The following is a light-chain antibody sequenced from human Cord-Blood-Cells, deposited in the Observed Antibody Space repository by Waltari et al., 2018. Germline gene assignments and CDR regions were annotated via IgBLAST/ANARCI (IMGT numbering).Light chain of an antibody. V-gene: IGKV1-33*01. CDR2: DAS. CDR1: QDISNY. Sequence: DIQMTQSPSSLSASVGDRVTITCQASQDISNYLNWYQQKPEKAPKLLIYDASNLETGVPSRFSGSGSRTDFTFTISSLQPEDIATYYCQQYDNLPTFGQGTRLEIK. J-gene: IGKJ5*01. CDR3: QQYDNLPT.